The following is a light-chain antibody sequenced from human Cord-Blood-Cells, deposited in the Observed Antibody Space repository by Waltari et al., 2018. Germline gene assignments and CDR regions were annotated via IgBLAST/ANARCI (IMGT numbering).Light chain of an antibody. Sequence: SYELTQPPSVPVSPGQTARITCSGDAFPTQYAYWYQQKPGQAPVLVIYKDSGRPSGIPERFSGSSSGTTVTLTISGVQAEDEADYYCQSADSSGTPWVFGGGTKLTVL. CDR1: AFPTQY. CDR3: QSADSSGTPWV. J-gene: IGLJ3*02. V-gene: IGLV3-25*03. CDR2: KDS.